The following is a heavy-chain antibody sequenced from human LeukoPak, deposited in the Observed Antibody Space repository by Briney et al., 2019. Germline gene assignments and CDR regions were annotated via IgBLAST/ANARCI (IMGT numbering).Heavy chain of an antibody. D-gene: IGHD3-3*01. J-gene: IGHJ3*02. Sequence: PGGSLRLSCAASGFTFDDYAMHWVRQAPGKGLGWVSGISWNSGSIGYADSVKGRFTISRDNAENSLYLQMNSLRAEDTALYYCAKTLITIPGAFDIWGQGTMVTVSS. CDR3: AKTLITIPGAFDI. CDR2: ISWNSGSI. V-gene: IGHV3-9*01. CDR1: GFTFDDYA.